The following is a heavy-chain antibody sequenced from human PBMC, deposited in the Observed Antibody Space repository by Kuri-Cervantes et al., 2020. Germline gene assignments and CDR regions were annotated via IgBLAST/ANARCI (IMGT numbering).Heavy chain of an antibody. CDR2: INCDGSST. CDR3: ARGPYYFDL. CDR1: GFTINGHW. V-gene: IGHV3-74*03. Sequence: LALPCAASGFTINGHWMHWVRQAPGKGLVWVSRINCDGSSTSYAESVKGRVTISRENAKNTLHLQMNSLRAEDTALYYCARGPYYFDLWGRGTLVTVSS. J-gene: IGHJ4*02.